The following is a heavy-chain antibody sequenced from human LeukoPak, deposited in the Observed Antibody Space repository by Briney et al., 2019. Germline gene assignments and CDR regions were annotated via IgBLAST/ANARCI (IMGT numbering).Heavy chain of an antibody. CDR2: INHSGST. D-gene: IGHD5-12*01. J-gene: IGHJ6*04. CDR1: GGSFSGYY. CDR3: ARGRWLRLAYYYGMDV. V-gene: IGHV4-34*01. Sequence: SSETLSLTCAVYGGSFSGYYWSWIRQPPGKGLEWIGEINHSGSTNYNPSLKSRVTISVDTSKNQFSLKLSSVTAADTAVYYCARGRWLRLAYYYGMDVWGKGTTDTVSS.